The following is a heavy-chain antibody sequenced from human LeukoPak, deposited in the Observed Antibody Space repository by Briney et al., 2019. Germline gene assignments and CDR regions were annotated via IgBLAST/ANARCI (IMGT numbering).Heavy chain of an antibody. V-gene: IGHV1-69*13. Sequence: GASVKVSCTASGGTFSSYAVSWVRQAPGQGLEWMGGIIPIFGTANYAQKFQGRVTITADESTSTAYMELSSLRSEDTAVYYCARVAADDAFDIWGQGTMVTVSS. J-gene: IGHJ3*02. D-gene: IGHD2-15*01. CDR1: GGTFSSYA. CDR3: ARVAADDAFDI. CDR2: IIPIFGTA.